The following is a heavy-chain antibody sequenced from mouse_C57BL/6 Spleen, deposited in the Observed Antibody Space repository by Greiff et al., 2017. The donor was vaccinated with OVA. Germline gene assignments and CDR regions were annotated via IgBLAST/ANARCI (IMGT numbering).Heavy chain of an antibody. CDR2: IYPGDGDT. Sequence: QVQLQQSGPELVKPGASVKISCKASGYAFSSSWMNWVKQRPGKGLEWIGRIYPGDGDTNYNGKFKGKATLTADKSSSTAYMQLSSLTSEDSAVYFCARTRGSSPYYAMDYWGQGTSVTVSS. V-gene: IGHV1-80*01. CDR3: ARTRGSSPYYAMDY. D-gene: IGHD1-1*01. CDR1: GYAFSSSW. J-gene: IGHJ4*01.